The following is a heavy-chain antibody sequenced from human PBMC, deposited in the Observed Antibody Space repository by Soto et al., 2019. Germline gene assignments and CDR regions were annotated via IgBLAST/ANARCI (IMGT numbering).Heavy chain of an antibody. CDR3: ATGNVDSMLES. J-gene: IGHJ4*02. CDR2: IYHGGGT. V-gene: IGHV4-4*02. CDR1: GGSISSRDW. Sequence: SETLSLTXSVSGGSISSRDWWTWVRQAPGKGLEWIGKIYHGGGTNFSPSLRGRVNISIDKSRKFFSLTLNSVTAADPAIYFCATGNVDSMLESWGRGTLVTVSS. D-gene: IGHD3-3*01.